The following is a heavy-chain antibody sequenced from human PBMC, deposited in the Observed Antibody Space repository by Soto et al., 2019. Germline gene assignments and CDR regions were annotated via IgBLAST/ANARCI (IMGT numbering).Heavy chain of an antibody. CDR3: ARTGRGYYYYGMDV. CDR1: GYTSTSYA. D-gene: IGHD3-10*01. CDR2: INAGNGNT. Sequence: QVQLVQSGAEVKKPGASVKVSCKASGYTSTSYAMHWVRQAPGQRLEWMGWINAGNGNTKYSQKFQVRVTITRDTSASTAYMELSSLRSEDTAVYYCARTGRGYYYYGMDVWGQGTTVTVSS. J-gene: IGHJ6*02. V-gene: IGHV1-3*01.